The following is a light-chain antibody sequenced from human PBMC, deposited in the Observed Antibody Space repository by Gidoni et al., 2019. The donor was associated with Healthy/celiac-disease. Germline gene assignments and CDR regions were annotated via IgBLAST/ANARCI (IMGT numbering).Light chain of an antibody. CDR1: QSVCSY. CDR3: QQRSNGPPLT. CDR2: DAS. J-gene: IGKJ4*01. Sequence: ENVWTHAPATLSLSPGERATPSCRASQSVCSYLAWYPQKPGQAPRLLIYDASKRATGIPARFSRSVSGTDFTLTISSLEPEDFAVYYCQQRSNGPPLTFXGXTKVEIK. V-gene: IGKV3-11*01.